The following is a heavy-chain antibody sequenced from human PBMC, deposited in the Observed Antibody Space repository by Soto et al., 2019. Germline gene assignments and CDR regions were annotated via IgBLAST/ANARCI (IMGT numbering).Heavy chain of an antibody. J-gene: IGHJ3*02. V-gene: IGHV3-74*01. CDR2: INSDETST. D-gene: IGHD3-16*01. CDR3: ARGLWGSYRFGTFDI. Sequence: GGSLRLSCAASGFTFSSYWMHWVRQAPGEGLVWLSRINSDETSTAYADSVKGRFTVSRDNAKKTLFLQMNSLRADDTAVYYCARGLWGSYRFGTFDIWGQGTVVTVSS. CDR1: GFTFSSYW.